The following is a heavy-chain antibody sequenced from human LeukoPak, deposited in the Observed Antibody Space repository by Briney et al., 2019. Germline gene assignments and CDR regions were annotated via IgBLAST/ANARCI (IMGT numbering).Heavy chain of an antibody. CDR2: VSFDGTNN. CDR3: ARDRNVIGADFDS. D-gene: IGHD4/OR15-4a*01. V-gene: IGHV3-30*04. CDR1: GFIFENFA. J-gene: IGHJ5*01. Sequence: GGSLRLSCAASGFIFENFAIHWVRQAPGRGLEWVSVVSFDGTNNFYGDSVKGRFTVSRDNSNNTVFPHMNSLRPDDTAVYFCARDRNVIGADFDSWGQGTLVTVSS.